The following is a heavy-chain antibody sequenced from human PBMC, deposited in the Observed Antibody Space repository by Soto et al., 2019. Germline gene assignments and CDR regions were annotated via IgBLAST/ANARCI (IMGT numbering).Heavy chain of an antibody. D-gene: IGHD5-18*01. CDR3: ARDDHVNTAALDY. CDR2: ISSSSTTI. Sequence: EVQLVESGGGLVQPGGSLRLSCAASGFTFSSYSMNWVRQAPGKGLEWVSYISSSSTTIYYADSVKRRFTISRDNVKNSLYLQMNSLRDDDTAVYYFARDDHVNTAALDYWGQGTLVTVFS. V-gene: IGHV3-48*02. J-gene: IGHJ4*02. CDR1: GFTFSSYS.